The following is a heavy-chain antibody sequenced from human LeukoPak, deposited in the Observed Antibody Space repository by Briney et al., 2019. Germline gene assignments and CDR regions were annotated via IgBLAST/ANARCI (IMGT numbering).Heavy chain of an antibody. D-gene: IGHD5-24*01. CDR1: GXSFSNYA. CDR2: ITINIDRT. CDR3: ARERSGWYFDL. Sequence: GGSLRLSCSASGXSFSNYAMHWVRQAPGKGQEYVAAITINIDRTFYADSVKGRFTISRDNSKNTLYLQMNSLRAEDTAVYYCARERSGWYFDLWGRGTLVTVSS. V-gene: IGHV3-64*04. J-gene: IGHJ2*01.